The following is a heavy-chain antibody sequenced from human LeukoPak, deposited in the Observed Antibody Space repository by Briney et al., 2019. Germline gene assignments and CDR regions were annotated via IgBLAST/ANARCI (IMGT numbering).Heavy chain of an antibody. V-gene: IGHV1-69*06. CDR2: IIPIFGTA. CDR1: GGTFSSYA. CDR3: ATLVDTAMVIPDYYYYYMDV. Sequence: SVKVSCKASGGTFSSYAISWVRQAPGQGLEWMGGIIPIFGTANYAQKFQGRVTITADKSTSTAYMELSSLRPEDTAVYYCATLVDTAMVIPDYYYYYMDVWGKGTTVTVSS. J-gene: IGHJ6*03. D-gene: IGHD5-18*01.